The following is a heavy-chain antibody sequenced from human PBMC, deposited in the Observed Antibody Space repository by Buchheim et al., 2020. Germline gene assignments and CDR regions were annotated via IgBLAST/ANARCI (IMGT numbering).Heavy chain of an antibody. Sequence: QVQLVQSGAEVKKPGASVKVSCKASGYTFTGYYMHWVRQAPGQGLEWMGWINLNSGGTNYAQKFQGRVTMTRDTSISTAYMELSRLRSDDTAVYYCARDLYYYDSSGYYYVRVSYGMDVWGQGTT. CDR1: GYTFTGYY. D-gene: IGHD3-22*01. CDR3: ARDLYYYDSSGYYYVRVSYGMDV. CDR2: INLNSGGT. V-gene: IGHV1-2*02. J-gene: IGHJ6*02.